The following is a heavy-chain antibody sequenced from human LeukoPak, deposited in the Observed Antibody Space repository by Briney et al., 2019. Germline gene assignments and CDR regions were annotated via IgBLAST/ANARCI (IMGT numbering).Heavy chain of an antibody. D-gene: IGHD4-23*01. V-gene: IGHV1-69*05. CDR2: IIPIFGTA. CDR1: GGTFSSYA. Sequence: SVKVSCKASGGTFSSYAISWVRQAPGQGLEWMGGIIPIFGTANYAQKFQGRVTITTDESTSTAYMELSSLRSEDTAVYYCARSPVTVVTTDYYFYYYMDVWGKGTTVTVSS. CDR3: ARSPVTVVTTDYYFYYYMDV. J-gene: IGHJ6*03.